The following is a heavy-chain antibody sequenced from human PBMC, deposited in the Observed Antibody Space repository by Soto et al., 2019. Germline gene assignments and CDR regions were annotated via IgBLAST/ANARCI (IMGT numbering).Heavy chain of an antibody. CDR2: VYFSGST. D-gene: IGHD2-2*01. CDR3: ARTMPVNWYFDL. Sequence: QVQLQEPGPGLVKPSETLSLTCTVSGGSVSSGSYYWSWIRQPPGKGLEWIGYVYFSGSTIYNASLKSRVIISVDTSKNQFSLKLGSVTAADTAMYYCARTMPVNWYFDLWGRGTAVTVSS. CDR1: GGSVSSGSYY. V-gene: IGHV4-61*01. J-gene: IGHJ2*01.